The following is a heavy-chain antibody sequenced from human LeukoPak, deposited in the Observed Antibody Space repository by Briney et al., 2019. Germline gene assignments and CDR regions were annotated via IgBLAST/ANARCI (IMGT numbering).Heavy chain of an antibody. J-gene: IGHJ3*02. CDR3: ARVQELDDAFDI. D-gene: IGHD1-26*01. CDR1: GGSFSGYY. V-gene: IGHV4-34*01. Sequence: SETLSLTCAVYGGSFSGYYWSWIRQPPGKGLEWIGEINHSGSTNYNPSLKSRVTISVDTSKNQFSLKLSSVTAADTAVYYCARVQELDDAFDIWGRGTMFTVSS. CDR2: INHSGST.